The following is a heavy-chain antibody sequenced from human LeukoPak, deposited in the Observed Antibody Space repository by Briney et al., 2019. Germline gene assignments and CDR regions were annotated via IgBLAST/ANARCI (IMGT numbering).Heavy chain of an antibody. CDR1: GGTFSSYA. V-gene: IGHV1-69*06. Sequence: SVKVSYKASGGTFSSYAISWVRQAPGQGLEWMGGIIPIFGTANYAQKFQGRVTITADKSTSTAYMELSSLRSEDTAVYHCASLYSGSYSVFDYWGQGTLVTVSS. J-gene: IGHJ4*02. D-gene: IGHD5-12*01. CDR3: ASLYSGSYSVFDY. CDR2: IIPIFGTA.